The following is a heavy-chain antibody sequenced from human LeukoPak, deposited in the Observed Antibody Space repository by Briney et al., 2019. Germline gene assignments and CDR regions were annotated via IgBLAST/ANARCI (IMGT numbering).Heavy chain of an antibody. CDR1: GFTFSSYD. CDR2: IGTAGDT. D-gene: IGHD6-13*01. Sequence: GGSLRLSCAASGFTFSSYDMHWVRQATGKGLEWVSAIGTAGDTYYPGSVKGRFTISRENAKNSSYLQMNSLRAGDTAVYYCARGPPDIAAAGTGYFQHWGQGTLVTVSS. V-gene: IGHV3-13*01. J-gene: IGHJ1*01. CDR3: ARGPPDIAAAGTGYFQH.